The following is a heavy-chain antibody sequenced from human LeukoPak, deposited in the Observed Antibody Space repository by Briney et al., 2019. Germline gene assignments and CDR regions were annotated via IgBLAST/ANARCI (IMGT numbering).Heavy chain of an antibody. D-gene: IGHD6-13*01. CDR2: INSGGSGGRT. V-gene: IGHV3-23*01. J-gene: IGHJ4*02. CDR3: ALESAGTLRY. CDR1: GFTFSRYA. Sequence: GGSLRLSCVVSGFTFSRYAMSWVRQAPGKGLEWVSGINSGGSGGRTYYADSVKGRFSISRDNSKNALYLQMNSLRAEDTAVYYCALESAGTLRYWGQGTLVTVSS.